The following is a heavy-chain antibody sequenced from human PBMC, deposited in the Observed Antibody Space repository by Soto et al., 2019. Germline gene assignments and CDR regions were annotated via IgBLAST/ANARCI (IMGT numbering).Heavy chain of an antibody. CDR1: GFTFSSYA. Sequence: GGSLRLSCAASGFTFSSYAMSWVRQAPGKGLEWVSAISGSGGSTYYADSVKGRFTISRDNSKNTLYLQINSLRAEDTAVYYCAKDRTSGWYSNWFDPWGQGTLVTVSS. CDR2: ISGSGGST. J-gene: IGHJ5*02. D-gene: IGHD6-19*01. V-gene: IGHV3-23*01. CDR3: AKDRTSGWYSNWFDP.